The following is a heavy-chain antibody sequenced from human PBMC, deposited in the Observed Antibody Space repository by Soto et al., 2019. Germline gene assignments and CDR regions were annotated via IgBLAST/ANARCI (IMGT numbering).Heavy chain of an antibody. Sequence: LSLTCTVSGGSVGSGSYYWSWIRQPPGKGLEWIGYIYYSGSTNYNPSLKSRVTISVDTSKNQFSLKLSSVTAADTAVYYCARGTCSGGSCYSDFDYWGQGTLVTVSS. V-gene: IGHV4-61*01. J-gene: IGHJ4*02. CDR1: GGSVGSGSYY. D-gene: IGHD2-15*01. CDR2: IYYSGST. CDR3: ARGTCSGGSCYSDFDY.